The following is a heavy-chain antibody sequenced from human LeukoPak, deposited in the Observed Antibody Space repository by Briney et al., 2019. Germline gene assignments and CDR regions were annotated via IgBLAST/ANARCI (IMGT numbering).Heavy chain of an antibody. CDR3: ARSVTMVRGGVFGL. Sequence: PSETLSLTCTVSGYSISSGYYWGWIRQPPGKGLEWIGSLYHSGSTYYNPSLKSRVTISIDTSKNQFSLKLSSVTAADTAVYYCARSVTMVRGGVFGLWGQGTLVTVSS. V-gene: IGHV4-38-2*02. CDR2: LYHSGST. J-gene: IGHJ4*02. CDR1: GYSISSGYY. D-gene: IGHD3-10*01.